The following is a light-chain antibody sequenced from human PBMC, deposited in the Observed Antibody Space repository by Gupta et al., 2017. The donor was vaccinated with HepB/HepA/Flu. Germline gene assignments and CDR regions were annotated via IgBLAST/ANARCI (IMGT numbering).Light chain of an antibody. J-gene: IGKJ2*02. CDR2: GAS. Sequence: VMPPSPATLSLSLGERATLSCRPSQSISSNLSWYQQKAGQAPRLIIYGASLRASGTPGRFSGSGGAXDFTLTXSRQEYDVFVFYCQQQDNTPCTFGXGTKLEIK. CDR1: QSISSN. CDR3: QQQDNTPCT. V-gene: IGKV3D-15*01.